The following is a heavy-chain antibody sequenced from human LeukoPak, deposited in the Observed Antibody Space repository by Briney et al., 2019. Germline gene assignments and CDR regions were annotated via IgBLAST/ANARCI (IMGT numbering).Heavy chain of an antibody. V-gene: IGHV3-9*01. CDR2: ISWGSGSI. CDR1: GFTFDDYA. Sequence: GRSLRLSCAAYGFTFDDYAMQWVRQAPGQGLEWVSGISWGSGSIGYADSVKGRFTISRDNAKNSLYLQMNSLRPEDTALYYCAKDRREVYYDSSGYPSGAFDIWGQGTMVTVSS. D-gene: IGHD3-22*01. J-gene: IGHJ3*02. CDR3: AKDRREVYYDSSGYPSGAFDI.